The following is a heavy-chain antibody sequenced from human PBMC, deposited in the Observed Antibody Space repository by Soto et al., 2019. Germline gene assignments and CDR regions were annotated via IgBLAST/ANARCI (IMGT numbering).Heavy chain of an antibody. D-gene: IGHD6-19*01. V-gene: IGHV3-64*01. CDR1: GFTFSSYA. J-gene: IGHJ4*02. Sequence: EVQLVESGGGLVQPGGSLRLSCAASGFTFSSYAMHWVRQAPGKGLEYVSAISSNGGSTYYANSVKGRFTISRDNSKNTLDLQMGSLRAEDMAVYYCASGTVAVAGTHALAYWGQGTLVTVSS. CDR2: ISSNGGST. CDR3: ASGTVAVAGTHALAY.